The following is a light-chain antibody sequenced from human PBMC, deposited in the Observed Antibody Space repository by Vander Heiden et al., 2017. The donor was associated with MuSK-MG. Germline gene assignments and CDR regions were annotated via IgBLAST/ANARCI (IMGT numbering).Light chain of an antibody. CDR2: DAS. J-gene: IGKJ3*01. CDR1: QSIRTW. CDR3: QHYNICS. V-gene: IGKV1-5*01. Sequence: DIQMTQSPSTLSAFVGDRVTITCRASQSIRTWLAWDQQKPGKAPRLLIYDASSLNSGVQSRFSGSGSGTEFTLTSSSLQTDDFATYYYQHYNICSFGHGTKVDIK.